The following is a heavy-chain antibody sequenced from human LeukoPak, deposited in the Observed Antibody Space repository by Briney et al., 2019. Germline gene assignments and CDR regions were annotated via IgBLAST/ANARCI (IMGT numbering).Heavy chain of an antibody. CDR1: GFTFSNYW. CDR2: INPDGSTT. V-gene: IGHV3-74*01. Sequence: GGSLRLSCAASGFTFSNYWMHWVRQDPGKGLVWVSFINPDGSTTNYADSVKGRFTISRDNAKNALYLRMNSLRAEDTAVYYCAKDLHYGSADYWGQGTLVTVSS. J-gene: IGHJ4*02. CDR3: AKDLHYGSADY. D-gene: IGHD3-10*01.